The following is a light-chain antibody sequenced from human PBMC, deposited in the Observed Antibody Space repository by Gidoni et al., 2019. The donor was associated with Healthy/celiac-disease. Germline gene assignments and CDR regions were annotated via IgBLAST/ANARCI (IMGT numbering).Light chain of an antibody. Sequence: DIVLTQSPDSLAVSLGERATINCKSRQSVLYSANNKNYLAWYQQKPGQPPKLLIDWASTRESGVPDRFSGSGSGTDFTLTISSLQAEDVAVYYCQQYYSTPLTFGGGTKVEIK. V-gene: IGKV4-1*01. CDR1: QSVLYSANNKNY. J-gene: IGKJ4*01. CDR2: WAS. CDR3: QQYYSTPLT.